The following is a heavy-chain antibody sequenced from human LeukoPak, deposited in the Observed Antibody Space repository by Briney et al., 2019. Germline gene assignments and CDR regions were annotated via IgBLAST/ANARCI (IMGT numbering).Heavy chain of an antibody. CDR2: INTNTGNP. V-gene: IGHV7-4-1*02. CDR3: ASFFCINGVCYYLDY. Sequence: ASVKVSCKTSGYTFTSYAMNWVRQAPGQGLEFMGWINTNTGNPTYAQGFTGRFVFSLDTSVSTAYLQISSLEAEDTAVYYCASFFCINGVCYYLDYWGQGTLVTVSS. J-gene: IGHJ4*02. D-gene: IGHD2-8*01. CDR1: GYTFTSYA.